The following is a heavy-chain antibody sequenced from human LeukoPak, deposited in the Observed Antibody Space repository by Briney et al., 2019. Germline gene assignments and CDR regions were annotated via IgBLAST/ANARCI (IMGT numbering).Heavy chain of an antibody. J-gene: IGHJ6*03. CDR1: GFTVTHTH. D-gene: IGHD5-24*01. V-gene: IGHV3-66*01. Sequence: GGSLRLSCAASGFTVTHTHMSWVRQAPGKGLGWVSLIYSGGDTYYADSVKGRFIISRDNSKNMLFFQMSSLRAEDTAVYYCVSVNRWLYYMDVWGKGTPVTISS. CDR3: VSVNRWLYYMDV. CDR2: IYSGGDT.